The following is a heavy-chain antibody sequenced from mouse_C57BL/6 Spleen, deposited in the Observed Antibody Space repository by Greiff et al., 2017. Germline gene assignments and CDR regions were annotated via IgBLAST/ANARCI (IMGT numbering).Heavy chain of an antibody. V-gene: IGHV1-15*01. D-gene: IGHD2-3*01. CDR3: TRCDGYLFAY. CDR1: GYTFTDYE. CDR2: IDPEIGGT. Sequence: QVQLQQSGAELVRPGASVTLSCKASGYTFTDYEMHWVKQTPVHGLEWIGAIDPEIGGTAYNKKFKGKATLTADKSSSTAYMELRSLTSEDSAVYYCTRCDGYLFAYWGQGTLVTVSA. J-gene: IGHJ3*01.